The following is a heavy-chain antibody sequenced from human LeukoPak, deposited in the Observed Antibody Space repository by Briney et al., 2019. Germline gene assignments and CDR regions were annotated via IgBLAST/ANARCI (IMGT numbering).Heavy chain of an antibody. V-gene: IGHV1-2*02. Sequence: ASVKDSCKASGYTFTGYYMHWVRQAPGQGLEWMGWINPNSGGTNYAQKFQGRVTMTRDTSISTAYMELSRLRSDDTAVYYCARSGTSTQRGIYYYYMDVWGKGTTVTVSS. J-gene: IGHJ6*03. D-gene: IGHD2-2*01. CDR1: GYTFTGYY. CDR3: ARSGTSTQRGIYYYYMDV. CDR2: INPNSGGT.